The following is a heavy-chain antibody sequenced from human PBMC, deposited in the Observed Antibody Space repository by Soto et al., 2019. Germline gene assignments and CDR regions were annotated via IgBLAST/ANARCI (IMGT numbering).Heavy chain of an antibody. V-gene: IGHV1-24*01. CDR2: FDPDEAET. J-gene: IGHJ5*02. CDR1: GYTLNEVA. CDR3: TTYHGDYNFDH. D-gene: IGHD4-17*01. Sequence: QVQLVQSGAEVKKPGASVKVSCKVSGYTLNEVAMHWVRQAPGKGLEWLGGFDPDEAETIYAQHFQGRVTMTEDTSTDTVYMEFSSLRSEDTALYFCTTYHGDYNFDHWGQGTLVNASS.